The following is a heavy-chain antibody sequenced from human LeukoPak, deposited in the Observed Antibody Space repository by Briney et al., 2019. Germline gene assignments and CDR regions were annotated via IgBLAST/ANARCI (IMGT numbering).Heavy chain of an antibody. CDR1: GYTFTSYY. J-gene: IGHJ6*03. CDR3: ARTYYYDSSGYLSSYYYYYMDV. CDR2: INPSGGST. V-gene: IGHV1-46*01. Sequence: ASVKVSCKASGYTFTSYYIHWVRQAPGRGLEWMGLINPSGGSTNYAQKLQGRVTMTTDTSTSTAYMELRSLRSDDTAVYYCARTYYYDSSGYLSSYYYYYMDVWGKGTTVTVSS. D-gene: IGHD3-22*01.